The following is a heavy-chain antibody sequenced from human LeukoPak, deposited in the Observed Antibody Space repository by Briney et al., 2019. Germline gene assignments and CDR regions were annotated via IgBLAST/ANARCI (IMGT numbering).Heavy chain of an antibody. V-gene: IGHV3-21*01. Sequence: GGSLRLSCAASGFTFSSYSMNWVRQAPGKGLEWVSSISSSSSYIYYADSVKGRFTISRDNAKNSLYLQMNSLRAEDTAVYFCASNIAAGRDAFDIWGQGTMVTVSS. J-gene: IGHJ3*02. CDR1: GFTFSSYS. CDR2: ISSSSSYI. CDR3: ASNIAAGRDAFDI. D-gene: IGHD6-13*01.